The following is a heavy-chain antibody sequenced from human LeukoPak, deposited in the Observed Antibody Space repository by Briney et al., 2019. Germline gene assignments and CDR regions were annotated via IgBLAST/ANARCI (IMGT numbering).Heavy chain of an antibody. Sequence: GGSLRLSCGASGLTLNTYWIHWVRQAPGKGLVWVSQIKFDGSLASYADSVKGRFTISRDNTKNTLYLQMNSLRSEDTGVYYCVTGHYDSRMYFDLWGRGTLVIVSS. CDR3: VTGHYDSRMYFDL. V-gene: IGHV3-74*01. CDR2: IKFDGSLA. J-gene: IGHJ2*01. CDR1: GLTLNTYW. D-gene: IGHD3-16*01.